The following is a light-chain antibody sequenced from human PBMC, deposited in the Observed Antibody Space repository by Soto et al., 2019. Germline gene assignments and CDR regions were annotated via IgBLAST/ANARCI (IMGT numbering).Light chain of an antibody. V-gene: IGLV2-23*03. CDR2: EGS. J-gene: IGLJ1*01. CDR3: CSYAGRSTFGV. Sequence: QSVLTQPASVSGSPGQSITISCTGTSSDVGSYNLVSWYQQHPGKAPKLMIYEGSKRPSGVSNRFSGSKSGNTASLTISGLQAEDEADYYCCSYAGRSTFGVFGTGTQLTVL. CDR1: SSDVGSYNL.